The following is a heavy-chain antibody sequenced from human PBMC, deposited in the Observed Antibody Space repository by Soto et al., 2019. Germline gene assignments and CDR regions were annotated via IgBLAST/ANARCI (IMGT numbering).Heavy chain of an antibody. CDR1: GFTFSNAW. J-gene: IGHJ4*02. D-gene: IGHD3-22*01. V-gene: IGHV3-15*07. CDR2: IKSKTDGGTT. Sequence: PGGSLRLSCAASGFTFSNAWMNWVRQAPGKGLEWVGRIKSKTDGGTTDYAAPVKGRFTISRDDSKNTLYLQMNSLKTEDTAVYYCTTDLWYYYDSSGYHSAPFFDYWGQGTLVTVSS. CDR3: TTDLWYYYDSSGYHSAPFFDY.